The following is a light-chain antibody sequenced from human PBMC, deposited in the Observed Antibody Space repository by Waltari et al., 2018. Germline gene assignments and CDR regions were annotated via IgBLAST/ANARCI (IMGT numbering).Light chain of an antibody. CDR2: DAS. CDR3: QQYDSFPYT. J-gene: IGKJ2*01. V-gene: IGKV1-33*01. Sequence: DVQMTQSPSSLSASLGDRVTITCPASQDISKYLNWYHQRPGKVPKLLISDASTLKTGVPPRFSGTGSGTRFTFTITSLQPEDIGTYHCQQYDSFPYTFGQGTKLEMK. CDR1: QDISKY.